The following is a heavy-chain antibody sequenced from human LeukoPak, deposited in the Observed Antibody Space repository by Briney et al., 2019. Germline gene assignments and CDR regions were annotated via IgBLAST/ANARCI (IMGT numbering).Heavy chain of an antibody. V-gene: IGHV3-11*04. Sequence: KPGGSLRLSCAASGFTFRDYYMSWIRQAPGKGLEWVSYITSSGSTIYYADSVKGRFTISRDNGKNSLYLRMNSLRAEDTAVYYCARGPVSPGWFDPWGQGTLVTVSS. CDR3: ARGPVSPGWFDP. CDR2: ITSSGSTI. CDR1: GFTFRDYY. J-gene: IGHJ5*02.